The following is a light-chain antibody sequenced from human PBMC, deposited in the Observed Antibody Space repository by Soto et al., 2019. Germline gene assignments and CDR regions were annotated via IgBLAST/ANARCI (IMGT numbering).Light chain of an antibody. CDR2: DAS. CDR3: QQYNSFWT. J-gene: IGKJ1*01. CDR1: QRVDRW. V-gene: IGKV1-5*01. Sequence: DIQMTQSPATLSASVGDRVTITCRASQRVDRWLAWYQQKPGQAPKLLISDASTLESGVPSRFSGSGSVTEFTLTISSLQPDDFATYYCQQYNSFWTFGQGTKVDIK.